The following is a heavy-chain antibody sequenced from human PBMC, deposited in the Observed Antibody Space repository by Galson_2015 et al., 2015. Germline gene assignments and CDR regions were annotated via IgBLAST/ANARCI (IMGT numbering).Heavy chain of an antibody. D-gene: IGHD3-10*01. CDR2: ISGSGGST. V-gene: IGHV3-23*01. CDR1: GFTFSSYA. CDR3: ARRPIGEWFGPGYFDL. Sequence: SLRLSYAASGFTFSSYAMSWVRQAPGKGLEWVSAISGSGGSTYYADSVKGRFTISRDNSKNTLYLQMNSLRAEDTAVYYCARRPIGEWFGPGYFDLWGRGTLVTVSS. J-gene: IGHJ2*01.